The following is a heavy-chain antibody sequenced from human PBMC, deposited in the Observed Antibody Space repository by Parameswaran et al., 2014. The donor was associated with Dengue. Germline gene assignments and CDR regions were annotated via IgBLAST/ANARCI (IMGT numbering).Heavy chain of an antibody. CDR2: IYYSGST. D-gene: IGHD3-22*01. CDR3: ARGPLITMIVVVRGAFDI. V-gene: IGHV4-31*02. J-gene: IGHJ3*02. Sequence: WIRQPQEGLEWIGYIYYSGSTYYNPSLKSRVTISVDTSKNQFSLKLSSVTAADTAVYYCARGPLITMIVVVRGAFDIWGQGTMVTVSS.